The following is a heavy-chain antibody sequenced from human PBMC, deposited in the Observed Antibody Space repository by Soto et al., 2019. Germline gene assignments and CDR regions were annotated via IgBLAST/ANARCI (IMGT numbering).Heavy chain of an antibody. CDR2: ISSSGSTI. CDR3: ARVDDFWSGYYKAFDI. V-gene: IGHV3-48*03. CDR1: GFTFSSCE. D-gene: IGHD3-3*01. Sequence: GGSLRLSCAASGFTFSSCEMNWVRQAPGKGLEWVSYISSSGSTIYYADSVKGRFTISRDNAKNSLYLQMNSLRAEDTAVYYCARVDDFWSGYYKAFDIWGQGTMVTVSS. J-gene: IGHJ3*02.